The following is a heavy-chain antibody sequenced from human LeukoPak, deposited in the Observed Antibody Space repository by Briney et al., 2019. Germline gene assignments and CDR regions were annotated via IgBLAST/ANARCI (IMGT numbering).Heavy chain of an antibody. CDR3: ARDPTRGYDILTGLSP. CDR1: GFTFSSYA. J-gene: IGHJ5*02. D-gene: IGHD3-9*01. Sequence: GGSLRLSCAASGFTFSSYAMHWVRQAPGKGLEWVAVISYDGSNKYYADSVKGRFTISRDNSKNTLYLQMNSLRAEDTAVYYCARDPTRGYDILTGLSPWGQGPLVTVSS. V-gene: IGHV3-30*04. CDR2: ISYDGSNK.